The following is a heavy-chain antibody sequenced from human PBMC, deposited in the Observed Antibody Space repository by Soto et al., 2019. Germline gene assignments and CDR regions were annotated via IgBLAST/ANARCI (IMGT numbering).Heavy chain of an antibody. J-gene: IGHJ6*02. D-gene: IGHD2-21*01. CDR2: IASRSNYI. Sequence: GGSLRLSCVASGFTFSDYNMNWLRQTPGKGLEWVSSIASRSNYIYYADSLKGRFTVSRDNARNSLYLQVNNLRAEDTAVYYCARNRRIAVEMDVWGQGTTVTVSS. V-gene: IGHV3-21*01. CDR3: ARNRRIAVEMDV. CDR1: GFTFSDYN.